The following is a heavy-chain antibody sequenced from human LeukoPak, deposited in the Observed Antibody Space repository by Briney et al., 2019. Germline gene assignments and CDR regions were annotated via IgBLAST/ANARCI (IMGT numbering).Heavy chain of an antibody. J-gene: IGHJ4*02. Sequence: PGGSLRLSFAASGFTFSSYAMSWVRQAPGKGLEWVSAISGSGGSTYYADSVKGRFAISRDNSKNTLYLQMNSLRAEDTAVYYCANLWKSGIAVAGIDYWGQGTLVTVSS. CDR3: ANLWKSGIAVAGIDY. CDR2: ISGSGGST. D-gene: IGHD6-19*01. V-gene: IGHV3-23*01. CDR1: GFTFSSYA.